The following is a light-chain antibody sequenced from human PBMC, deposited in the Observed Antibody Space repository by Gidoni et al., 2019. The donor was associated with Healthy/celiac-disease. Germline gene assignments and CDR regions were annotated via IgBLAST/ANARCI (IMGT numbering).Light chain of an antibody. CDR2: AAY. Sequence: DIQMTQSPSSLSASVGDRVTITCRASQSISSYLNWYQQKPGKAPKLLIYAAYSLQSGVPSRFSGSGSGTDFTLTISSLQPEDFATYYCQQSYSLYTFGQGTKLEIK. J-gene: IGKJ2*01. V-gene: IGKV1-39*01. CDR3: QQSYSLYT. CDR1: QSISSY.